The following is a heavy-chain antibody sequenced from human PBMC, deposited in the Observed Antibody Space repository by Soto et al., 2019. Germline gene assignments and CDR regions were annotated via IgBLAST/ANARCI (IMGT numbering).Heavy chain of an antibody. CDR3: AKGGYSYGLNHFDY. CDR1: GFTFSSYA. J-gene: IGHJ4*02. CDR2: ISGSGGST. Sequence: EVQLLESGGGLVQPGGSLRLSCAASGFTFSSYAMTWVRQAPGKGLEWVSGISGSGGSTHYADSVQGRFTFSRDNSKNTLNLQMNSLRAEDTAVYYCAKGGYSYGLNHFDYWGQGTLVTVSS. D-gene: IGHD5-18*01. V-gene: IGHV3-23*01.